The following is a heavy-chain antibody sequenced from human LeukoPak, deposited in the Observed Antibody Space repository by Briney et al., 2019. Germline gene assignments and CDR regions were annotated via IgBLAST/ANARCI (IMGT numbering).Heavy chain of an antibody. Sequence: GGSLRLSCAASGFAVSSNYMSWVRQAPGKGLEWASVIYSGGSTYYADSVKGRFTISRDNSKNTLYLQMNSLRAEDTAVYYCARDRSGCSGGSCYSGYVYWGQGTLVTVSS. CDR3: ARDRSGCSGGSCYSGYVY. CDR1: GFAVSSNY. CDR2: IYSGGST. D-gene: IGHD2-15*01. J-gene: IGHJ4*02. V-gene: IGHV3-66*01.